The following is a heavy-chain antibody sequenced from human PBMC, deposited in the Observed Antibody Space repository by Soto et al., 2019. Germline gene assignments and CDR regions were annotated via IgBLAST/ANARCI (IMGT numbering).Heavy chain of an antibody. CDR1: GGSINRSNW. D-gene: IGHD3-3*01. V-gene: IGHV4-4*02. J-gene: IGHJ5*02. Sequence: PSETLSLTCAVSGGSINRSNWWTWVRQTPGQGLEWIGEIYPSGTTNYNPSLKTRVTISLDKSTNQFSLRLTSVTAADPAVYYCARKGWRFGVVPRGGLAPWGQGSLVTVSS. CDR2: IYPSGTT. CDR3: ARKGWRFGVVPRGGLAP.